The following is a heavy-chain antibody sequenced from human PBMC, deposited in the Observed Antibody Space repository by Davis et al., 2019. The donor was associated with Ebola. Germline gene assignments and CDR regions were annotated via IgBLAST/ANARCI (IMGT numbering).Heavy chain of an antibody. CDR1: GFIFGHYA. CDR2: ISWNSGDV. V-gene: IGHV3-9*01. CDR3: VKDVAAGKGAGWFDP. J-gene: IGHJ5*02. D-gene: IGHD6-13*01. Sequence: SLKISCAASGFIFGHYAMHWVRPAPGKGLEWVSSISWNSGDVGYADSVKGRFTIFRDNANNSLYLQMNSLRAEDTALYYCVKDVAAGKGAGWFDPWGQGTLVTVSS.